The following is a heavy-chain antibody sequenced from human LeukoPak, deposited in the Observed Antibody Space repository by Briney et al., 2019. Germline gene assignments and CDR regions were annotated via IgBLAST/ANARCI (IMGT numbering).Heavy chain of an antibody. Sequence: GGSLRLSCAASGFTFSIFAMSWVRQAPGKGLEWVSTISGSGGSTHYADSVKGRFTISRDSSKNTLFLQMNGLRPEDTAVYYCAKGAEEGVVITAVYYYYMDVWGKGTTVTISS. CDR2: ISGSGGST. D-gene: IGHD3-22*01. V-gene: IGHV3-23*01. CDR1: GFTFSIFA. CDR3: AKGAEEGVVITAVYYYYMDV. J-gene: IGHJ6*03.